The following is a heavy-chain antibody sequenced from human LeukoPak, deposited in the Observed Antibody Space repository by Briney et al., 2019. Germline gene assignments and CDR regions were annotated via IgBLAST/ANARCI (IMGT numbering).Heavy chain of an antibody. V-gene: IGHV1-2*02. Sequence: ASVKVSCKASGYTFTGYYMRWVRQAPGQGLERMGWINPNSGGTNYAQKFQGRVTMTRDTSISTAYMELSRLRSDDTAVYYCARSRRPVVYMDVWGKGTTVTVSS. CDR3: ARSRRPVVYMDV. D-gene: IGHD3-22*01. CDR2: INPNSGGT. CDR1: GYTFTGYY. J-gene: IGHJ6*03.